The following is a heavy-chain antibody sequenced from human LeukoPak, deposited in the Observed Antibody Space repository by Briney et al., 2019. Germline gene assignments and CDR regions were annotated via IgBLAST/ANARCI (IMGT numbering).Heavy chain of an antibody. J-gene: IGHJ4*02. D-gene: IGHD3-9*01. CDR2: IYYSGST. Sequence: SETLSLTCTVCGGSISSSSYYWGWIPQPPGKGLEWIGSIYYSGSTYYNPSLKSRVTISVDTSKNQFSPKLSSVTAADTAVYYCARHSTYYDILTGYYPYYFDYWGQGTLVTVSS. CDR1: GGSISSSSYY. CDR3: ARHSTYYDILTGYYPYYFDY. V-gene: IGHV4-39*01.